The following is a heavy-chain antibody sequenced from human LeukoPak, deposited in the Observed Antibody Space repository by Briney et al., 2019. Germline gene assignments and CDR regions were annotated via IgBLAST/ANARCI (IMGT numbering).Heavy chain of an antibody. V-gene: IGHV4-39*01. CDR2: IYHSGNT. D-gene: IGHD1-1*01. CDR1: GDSISSSIYY. J-gene: IGHJ4*02. CDR3: ARHRWTGTFNFDY. Sequence: SETLSLTCTVSGDSISSSIYYCGWIRQPPGKGLEWIGSIYHSGNTYCNPSLQSRVTISVDTFKNQFSLKLSSVTAADTAVYYCARHRWTGTFNFDYWGQGTLVTVSS.